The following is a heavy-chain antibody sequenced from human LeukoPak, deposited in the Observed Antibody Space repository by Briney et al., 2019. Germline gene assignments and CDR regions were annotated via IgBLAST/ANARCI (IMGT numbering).Heavy chain of an antibody. CDR1: GYTFTGYY. CDR2: IYPYSGDT. V-gene: IGHV1-2*02. CDR3: ARDRNSGSSLDI. Sequence: ASGKVSCKASGYTFTGYYIHWVRQGPGQGLDWMGWIYPYSGDTNYAQNFQGRVTMTRDTSISTAYMELSSLKSDDTAVYYCARDRNSGSSLDIWGQGTMLTVSS. J-gene: IGHJ3*02. D-gene: IGHD6-6*01.